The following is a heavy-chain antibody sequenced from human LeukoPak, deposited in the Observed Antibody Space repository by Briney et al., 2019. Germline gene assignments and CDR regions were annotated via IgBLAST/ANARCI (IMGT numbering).Heavy chain of an antibody. Sequence: PSETLSLTCAVYGGSFSGYYWSWIRQPPGKGLEWIGSIYYSGSTYYNPSLKSRVTISVDTSKNQFSLKLSSVTAADTAVYYCARVVVPAANLFYYYYYMDVWGKGTTVTVSS. CDR3: ARVVVPAANLFYYYYYMDV. D-gene: IGHD2-2*01. CDR1: GGSFSGYY. CDR2: IYYSGST. J-gene: IGHJ6*03. V-gene: IGHV4-34*01.